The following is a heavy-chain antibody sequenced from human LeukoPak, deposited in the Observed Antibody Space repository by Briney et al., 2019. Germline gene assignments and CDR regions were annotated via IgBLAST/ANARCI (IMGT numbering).Heavy chain of an antibody. J-gene: IGHJ5*02. V-gene: IGHV4-59*01. CDR3: AREGTSGTHLNWFDL. CDR1: GGSISSYY. CDR2: IYGSGSA. Sequence: SETLSLTCTVSGGSISSYYWSWIRQPAGKGLEWIGHIYGSGSANYNPSLKSRVTLSVDTSKNQFSLKLSSVTAADTAVYYCAREGTSGTHLNWFDLWGQGTLVTVSS. D-gene: IGHD1-1*01.